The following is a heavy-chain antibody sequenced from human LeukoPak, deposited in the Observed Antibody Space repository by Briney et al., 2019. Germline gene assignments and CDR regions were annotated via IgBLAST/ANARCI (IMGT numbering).Heavy chain of an antibody. CDR2: IRAKADDYAT. V-gene: IGHV3-73*01. CDR1: GFTFSGSA. J-gene: IGHJ3*02. CDR3: ARPITTGGKRGGAFDI. Sequence: GGSLRLSCAASGFTFSGSAMHWVRQASGIGLEWVGRIRAKADDYATTYAASVEGRFTISRDDSKNTAYLQMNSLRAEDTAVYYCARPITTGGKRGGAFDIWGQGTMVTVSS. D-gene: IGHD3-22*01.